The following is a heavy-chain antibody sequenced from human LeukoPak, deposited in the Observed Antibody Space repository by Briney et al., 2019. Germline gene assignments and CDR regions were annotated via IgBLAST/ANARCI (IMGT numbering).Heavy chain of an antibody. D-gene: IGHD2-2*01. V-gene: IGHV3-23*01. Sequence: PAGSLTLSCAVSGFTFSTYAMSWVRQPPGKGLEWVSTIATNDGTTYYADSVKGRFTISRDNSKNPLYVQMNSLRVEDTAVYYCAKSRGCDKIRHPCMDVSGRGTTVTVSS. CDR2: IATNDGTT. CDR3: AKSRGCDKIRHPCMDV. CDR1: GFTFSTYA. J-gene: IGHJ6*04.